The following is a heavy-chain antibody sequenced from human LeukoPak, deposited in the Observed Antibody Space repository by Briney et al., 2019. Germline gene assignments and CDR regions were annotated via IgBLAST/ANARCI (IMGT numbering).Heavy chain of an antibody. V-gene: IGHV5-51*01. D-gene: IGHD1-26*01. J-gene: IGHJ4*02. CDR1: GYSFTSYW. CDR2: IYPGDSDT. Sequence: RGESLKISCKGSGYSFTSYWIGWVRQMPGKGLEWMGIIYPGDSDTRCSPSFQGQVTISADKSVSTAYLQWGSLKASDTAMYYCARFKGSYYFSFDYWGQGTLVTVSS. CDR3: ARFKGSYYFSFDY.